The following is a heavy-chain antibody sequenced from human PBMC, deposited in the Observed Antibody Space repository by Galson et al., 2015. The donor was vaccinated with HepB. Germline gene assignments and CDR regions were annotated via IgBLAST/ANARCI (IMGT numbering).Heavy chain of an antibody. D-gene: IGHD1-1*01. J-gene: IGHJ3*02. CDR1: GFSFSSYW. CDR3: ARKGTTGTTNPDAFDI. V-gene: IGHV3-7*01. Sequence: SLRLSCAASGFSFSSYWMSWVRQVPVKGLEWVANINQDGSENYYVDSVKGRLTISRDNAKNSLYLQMHSLRAEDTAVYYCARKGTTGTTNPDAFDIWGLGTMATVSS. CDR2: INQDGSEN.